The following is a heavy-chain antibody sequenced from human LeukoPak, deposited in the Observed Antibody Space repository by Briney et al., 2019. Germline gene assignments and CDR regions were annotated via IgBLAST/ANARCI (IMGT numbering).Heavy chain of an antibody. CDR3: ARETYSNILTGTDY. CDR2: ISTYDDNI. Sequence: ASVKVSCKASGGTFSSYAISRVRQAPGQGLEWLGWISTYDDNIKYAQSLQGRLTLTIDTSTSTAYMELRSLTSDDTAVYYCARETYSNILTGTDYWGPGTLVTVSS. V-gene: IGHV1-18*01. J-gene: IGHJ4*02. CDR1: GGTFSSYA. D-gene: IGHD3-9*01.